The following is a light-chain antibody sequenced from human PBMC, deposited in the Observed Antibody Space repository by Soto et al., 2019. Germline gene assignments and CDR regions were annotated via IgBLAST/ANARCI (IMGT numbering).Light chain of an antibody. CDR1: GSDVGGYNY. CDR3: SSYPSSSTLV. CDR2: DVS. J-gene: IGLJ2*01. Sequence: QSVLTQPASVSGSPGQSITISCTGTGSDVGGYNYVSWYQQHPGKAPKLVIYDVSDRPSGVSNRFSGSKSGNTASLTISGLQAEDEADYYCSSYPSSSTLVFGGGTKLTVL. V-gene: IGLV2-14*01.